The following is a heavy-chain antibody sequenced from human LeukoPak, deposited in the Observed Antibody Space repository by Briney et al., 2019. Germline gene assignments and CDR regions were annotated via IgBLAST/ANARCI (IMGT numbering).Heavy chain of an antibody. D-gene: IGHD6-13*01. CDR1: EFTFSGYT. CDR2: ISRTGNSI. Sequence: GGSLRLSCSASEFTFSGYTMNWVRLAPGKGLEWISYISRTGNSIYYADSVKGRFTISRDSAKNSLYLQMNSLRAEDTAVYYCARGPYSSNWYVDYWGQGTLVTVAS. CDR3: ARGPYSSNWYVDY. J-gene: IGHJ4*02. V-gene: IGHV3-48*04.